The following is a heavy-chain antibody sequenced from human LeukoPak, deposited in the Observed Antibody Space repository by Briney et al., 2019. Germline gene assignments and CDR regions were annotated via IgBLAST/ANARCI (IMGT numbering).Heavy chain of an antibody. CDR1: GFTFSNYD. V-gene: IGHV3-13*01. CDR3: ARDRPDYGAERFAY. CDR2: IGTAGDT. Sequence: SGGSLRLSCAASGFTFSNYDTHWVRQATGKGLEWVSGIGTAGDTYYPDSVKGRFTISRENAKNSLYLQMNSLRAEDTAVYYCARDRPDYGAERFAYWGQGTLVTVSS. J-gene: IGHJ4*02. D-gene: IGHD4-17*01.